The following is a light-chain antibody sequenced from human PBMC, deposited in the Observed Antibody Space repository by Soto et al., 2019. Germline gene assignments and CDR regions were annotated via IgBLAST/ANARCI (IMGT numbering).Light chain of an antibody. CDR2: DAS. V-gene: IGKV1-5*01. CDR3: QHYYNYPWT. Sequence: DIQMSQSPSTLSATLGDRVTIACRASQSISSWLAWYQQKPGKAPKLLIYDASSLESGVPSRFSGSGSGTEFTLTISSLQPGDFAIYFCQHYYNYPWTFGQGTRLEIK. J-gene: IGKJ5*01. CDR1: QSISSW.